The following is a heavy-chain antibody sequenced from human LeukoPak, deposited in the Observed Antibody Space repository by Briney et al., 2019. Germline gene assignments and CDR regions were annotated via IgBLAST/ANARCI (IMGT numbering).Heavy chain of an antibody. V-gene: IGHV4-39*01. J-gene: IGHJ4*02. Sequence: SETLSLTCTVSGGSISSSSSYWGWIRQPPGKGLEWIGIIYYSGSTYYNPSLKSRVTISVDTSKNQFSLKLSSVTAADTAVYYCARRGGGHYYDSSGFDYWGQGTLVTVSS. CDR2: IYYSGST. CDR1: GGSISSSSSY. CDR3: ARRGGGHYYDSSGFDY. D-gene: IGHD3-22*01.